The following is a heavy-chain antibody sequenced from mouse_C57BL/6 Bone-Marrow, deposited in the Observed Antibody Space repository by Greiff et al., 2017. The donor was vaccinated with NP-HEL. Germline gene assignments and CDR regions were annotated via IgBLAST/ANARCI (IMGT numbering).Heavy chain of an antibody. D-gene: IGHD1-1*01. CDR3: ARGDYYGSSYGAWFAY. J-gene: IGHJ3*01. CDR2: INPNNGGT. V-gene: IGHV1-22*01. CDR1: GYTFTDYN. Sequence: EVKLMESGPELVKPGASVKMSCKASGYTFTDYNMHWVKQSHGKSLEWIGYINPNNGGTSYNQKFKGKATLTVNKSSSTAYMELRSLTSEDSAVYYCARGDYYGSSYGAWFAYWGQGTLVTVSA.